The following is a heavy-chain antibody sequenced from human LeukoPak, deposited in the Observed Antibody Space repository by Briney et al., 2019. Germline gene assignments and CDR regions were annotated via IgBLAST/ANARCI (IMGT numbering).Heavy chain of an antibody. CDR2: ITASGTAM. CDR3: ASSGSYRFDY. J-gene: IGHJ4*02. CDR1: GFTFSSYS. V-gene: IGHV3-48*02. D-gene: IGHD1-26*01. Sequence: GGSLRLSCAASGFTFSSYSMNWVRQAPGKGLEWVSHITASGTAMFYADSVRGRFTISRDNAKNSLYLQMNSLRDVDTAVYYCASSGSYRFDYWGQGTLVTVSS.